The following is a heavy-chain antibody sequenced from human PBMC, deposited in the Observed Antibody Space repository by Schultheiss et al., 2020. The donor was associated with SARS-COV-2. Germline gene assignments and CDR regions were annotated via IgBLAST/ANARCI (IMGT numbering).Heavy chain of an antibody. Sequence: GSLRLSCAASGFTFSNAWMSRVRQAPGKGLEWIGSIYYSGSTYYNPSLKSRVTISVDTSKNQFSLKLSSVTAADTAVYYCAREIGCSGGSCYRVFDYWGQGTLVTVSS. CDR3: AREIGCSGGSCYRVFDY. V-gene: IGHV4-4*02. D-gene: IGHD2-15*01. J-gene: IGHJ4*02. CDR1: GFTFSNAW. CDR2: IYYSGST.